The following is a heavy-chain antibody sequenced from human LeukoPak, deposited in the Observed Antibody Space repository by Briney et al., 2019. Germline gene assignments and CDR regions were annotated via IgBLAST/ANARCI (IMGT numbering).Heavy chain of an antibody. V-gene: IGHV4-34*11. CDR2: IYYSGST. CDR1: GGSFSGYY. J-gene: IGHJ6*03. D-gene: IGHD4-11*01. Sequence: PSETLSLTCAVYGGSFSGYYWSWIRQPPGKGLEWIGYIYYSGSTKYNPSLKSRVTISLDTSKNQFSLNLSSVTAADTGVYFCARDGGYSNYYYYMDVWGKGTTVTVSS. CDR3: ARDGGYSNYYYYMDV.